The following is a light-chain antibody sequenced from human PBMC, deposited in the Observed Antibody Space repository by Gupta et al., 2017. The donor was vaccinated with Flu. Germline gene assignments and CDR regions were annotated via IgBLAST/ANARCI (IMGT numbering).Light chain of an antibody. V-gene: IGKV2-30*01. CDR2: KVS. Sequence: VVMTQSPLSLSVTLGQPASISCRSSQYLVYTDGNTYLSWFQQRPGQSPRRLIYKVSHRDSGVPDRFSGSGSGTDFTLKISRVEAEDVGVYYCMQTAPWPRTFGPGTKVEIK. CDR1: QYLVYTDGNTY. J-gene: IGKJ1*01. CDR3: MQTAPWPRT.